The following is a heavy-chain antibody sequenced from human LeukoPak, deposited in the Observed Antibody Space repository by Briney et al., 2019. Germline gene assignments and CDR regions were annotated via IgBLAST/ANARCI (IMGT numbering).Heavy chain of an antibody. Sequence: RRASVKVSCKASGGTFSSYAISWVRQAPGQGLEWMGWISAYNGNTNYAQKLQGRVTMTTDTSTSTAYMELRSLRSDDTAVYYCARDRVLSGSGSYSEPLFFSVWGQGTLVTVSS. CDR2: ISAYNGNT. D-gene: IGHD3-10*01. J-gene: IGHJ4*02. V-gene: IGHV1-18*01. CDR1: GGTFSSYA. CDR3: ARDRVLSGSGSYSEPLFFSV.